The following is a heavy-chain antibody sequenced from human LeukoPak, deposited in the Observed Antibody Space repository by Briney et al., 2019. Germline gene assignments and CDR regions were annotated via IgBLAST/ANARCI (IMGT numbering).Heavy chain of an antibody. CDR1: GGSISSGSYY. V-gene: IGHV4-61*02. J-gene: IGHJ4*02. Sequence: SETLSLTCTVSGGSISSGSYYWSWIRQPAGKGLEWIGRIYTSGSTNYNPSLKSRVTISVDTSKNQFSLKLSSVTAADTAVYYCARVWDSGSFPLFDYWGQGTLVTVSS. CDR2: IYTSGST. D-gene: IGHD1-26*01. CDR3: ARVWDSGSFPLFDY.